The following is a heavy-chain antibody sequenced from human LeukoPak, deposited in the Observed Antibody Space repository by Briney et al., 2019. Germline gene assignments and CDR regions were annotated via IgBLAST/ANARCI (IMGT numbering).Heavy chain of an antibody. Sequence: SEALSLTCTGSGCSISSSSYYLGWIRQPPGKGLEWLGSIYYSGSTYYNPSLKSRVTISVDTSKNQFSLKLSSVTAADTAVYYCASRGATSPFDYWGQGTLVTVSS. J-gene: IGHJ4*02. CDR1: GCSISSSSYY. CDR3: ASRGATSPFDY. CDR2: IYYSGST. D-gene: IGHD1-26*01. V-gene: IGHV4-39*01.